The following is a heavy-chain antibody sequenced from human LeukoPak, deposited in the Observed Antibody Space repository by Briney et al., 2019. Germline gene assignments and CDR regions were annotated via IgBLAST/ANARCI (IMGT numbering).Heavy chain of an antibody. CDR3: AKPDYGDQKPDY. J-gene: IGHJ4*02. V-gene: IGHV3-23*01. CDR1: GFTFSSYA. Sequence: GGSLRLSCAASGFTFSSYAMSWVRQAPGKGLKWVSAISGSGGSTYYADSVKGRFTISRDNSKNTLYLQMNSLRAEDTAVYYCAKPDYGDQKPDYWGQGTLVTVSS. CDR2: ISGSGGST. D-gene: IGHD4-17*01.